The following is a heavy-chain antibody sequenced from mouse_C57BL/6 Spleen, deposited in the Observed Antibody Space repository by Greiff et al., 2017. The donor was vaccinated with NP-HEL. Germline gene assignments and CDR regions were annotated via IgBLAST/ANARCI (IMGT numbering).Heavy chain of an antibody. CDR1: GFSLTRYG. CDR2: IWRGGST. D-gene: IGHD6-5*01. V-gene: IGHV2-5*01. Sequence: VKLVESGPGLVQPSQSLSITCTVSGFSLTRYGVHWVRQSPGKGLEWLGVIWRGGSTDYNAAFMSRLSITKDNSKSQVFFKMNSLQADDTAIYYCAKSYDAMDYWGQGTSVTVSS. CDR3: AKSYDAMDY. J-gene: IGHJ4*01.